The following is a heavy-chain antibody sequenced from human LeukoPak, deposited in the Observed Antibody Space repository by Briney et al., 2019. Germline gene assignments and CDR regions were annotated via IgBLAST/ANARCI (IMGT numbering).Heavy chain of an antibody. J-gene: IGHJ4*02. CDR2: MNPNSGNT. D-gene: IGHD1-26*01. CDR1: GYTFTSYD. Sequence: ASVKVSCKASGYTFTSYDINWVRQATGQGLEWMGWMNPNSGNTGYAQKFRGRVTMTRNTSISTAYMELSSLRSEDTAVYYSARGPGIGGSYHRGYWGQGTLVTVSS. CDR3: ARGPGIGGSYHRGY. V-gene: IGHV1-8*01.